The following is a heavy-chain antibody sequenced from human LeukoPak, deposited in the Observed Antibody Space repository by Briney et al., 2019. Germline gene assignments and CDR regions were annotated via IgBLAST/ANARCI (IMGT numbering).Heavy chain of an antibody. V-gene: IGHV4-39*07. J-gene: IGHJ4*02. CDR2: INHSGST. Sequence: SETLSLTCTVSGGSISSSSYYWSWIRQPPGKGLEWIGEINHSGSTNYNPSLKSRVTISVDTSKNQFSLKLSSVTAADTAAYYCARRTPLLWFGERIDYWGQGTLVTVSS. D-gene: IGHD3-10*01. CDR1: GGSISSSSYY. CDR3: ARRTPLLWFGERIDY.